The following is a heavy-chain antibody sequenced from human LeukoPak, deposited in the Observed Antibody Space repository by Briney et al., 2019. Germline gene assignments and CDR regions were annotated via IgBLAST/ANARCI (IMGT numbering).Heavy chain of an antibody. Sequence: GGSLRLSCAASGFTLSSYAMSWVRQAPGKGLEWVSSISSSSNYIYYADSVKGRFTISRDNAKNSLYLQMNSLRAEDTAVYYCAKDGKGGIAAAGAFDIWGQGTMVTVSS. CDR1: GFTLSSYA. J-gene: IGHJ3*02. D-gene: IGHD6-13*01. V-gene: IGHV3-21*04. CDR2: ISSSSNYI. CDR3: AKDGKGGIAAAGAFDI.